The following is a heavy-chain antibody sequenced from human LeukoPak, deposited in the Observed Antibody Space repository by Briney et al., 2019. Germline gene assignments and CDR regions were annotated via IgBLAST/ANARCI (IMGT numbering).Heavy chain of an antibody. J-gene: IGHJ4*02. Sequence: ASVKVSCKASGYTFTSYGISWVRQAPGQGLEWMGWISAYNGNTNYAQKLQGRVTMTTDTSTSTAYMELRSLRSEDTAVYYCATVGGYCTNGVCKDPFDYWGQGTLVTVSS. CDR1: GYTFTSYG. D-gene: IGHD2-8*01. CDR2: ISAYNGNT. V-gene: IGHV1-18*01. CDR3: ATVGGYCTNGVCKDPFDY.